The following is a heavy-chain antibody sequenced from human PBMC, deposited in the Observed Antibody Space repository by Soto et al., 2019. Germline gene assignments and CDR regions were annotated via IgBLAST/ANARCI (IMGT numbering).Heavy chain of an antibody. D-gene: IGHD4-17*01. CDR1: GFTFSSYG. CDR2: ISYDGSNK. V-gene: IGHV3-30*18. J-gene: IGHJ4*02. CDR3: AKDRGALRWSEEHYYFDY. Sequence: GGSLRLSCAASGFTFSSYGMHWVRQAPGKGLEWVAVISYDGSNKYYADSVKGRFTISRDNSKNTLYLQMSSLRAEDTAVYYCAKDRGALRWSEEHYYFDYWGQGTLVTVSS.